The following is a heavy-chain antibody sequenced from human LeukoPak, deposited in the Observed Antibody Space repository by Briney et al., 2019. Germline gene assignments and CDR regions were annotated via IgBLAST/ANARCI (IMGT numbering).Heavy chain of an antibody. CDR3: AKSDPYGDSLIEI. CDR2: ISSTGGTI. V-gene: IGHV3-48*03. D-gene: IGHD4-17*01. Sequence: GGSLRLSCAASGFTFSGYAMNWVRQAPGKGLEWLSHISSTGGTIYYADSVKGRLTVSRDNAKDSLYLQMNSLRAEDTAVYYCAKSDPYGDSLIEIWGQGALVTVSS. CDR1: GFTFSGYA. J-gene: IGHJ4*02.